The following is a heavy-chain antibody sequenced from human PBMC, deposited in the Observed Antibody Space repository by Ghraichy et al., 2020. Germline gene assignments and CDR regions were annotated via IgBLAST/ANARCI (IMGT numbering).Heavy chain of an antibody. CDR3: ATKGDQLPSRIGYYYMDV. V-gene: IGHV3-23*01. D-gene: IGHD2-2*01. CDR2: ISDGGGT. CDR1: GFTFNNYA. J-gene: IGHJ6*03. Sequence: GGSLRLSCAASGFTFNNYAMSWVRQAPGMGLEWVSVISDGGGTYYADSVKGRFTISRDNSKNTVSLQMNSLRAEDTALYYCATKGDQLPSRIGYYYMDVWGKGTTVTVS.